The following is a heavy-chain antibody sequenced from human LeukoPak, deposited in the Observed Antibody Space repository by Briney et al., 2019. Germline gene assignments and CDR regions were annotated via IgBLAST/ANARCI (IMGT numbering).Heavy chain of an antibody. Sequence: ETLSLTCTVSGGSISSSSYYWGWIRQPPGKGLEWIGSIYYSGSTYYNPSLKSRVTISVDTSKNQFSLKLSSVTAADTAVCYCARVMVAAAGFDYWGQGTLVTVSS. V-gene: IGHV4-39*07. CDR3: ARVMVAAAGFDY. J-gene: IGHJ4*02. CDR1: GGSISSSSYY. CDR2: IYYSGST. D-gene: IGHD6-13*01.